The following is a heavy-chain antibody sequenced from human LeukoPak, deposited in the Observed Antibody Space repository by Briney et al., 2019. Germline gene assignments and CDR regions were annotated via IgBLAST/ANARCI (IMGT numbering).Heavy chain of an antibody. J-gene: IGHJ6*03. CDR3: ARGRGYSSSSYYYYMDV. D-gene: IGHD6-6*01. CDR1: GGSFSGYY. Sequence: EPSETLSLTCAVYGGSFSGYYWSWIRQPPGKGLEWIGEINHSGSTNYNPSLKSRVTISVDTSKNQFSLKLSSVTAADTAVYYCARGRGYSSSSYYYYMDVWGKGTTVTVSS. CDR2: INHSGST. V-gene: IGHV4-34*01.